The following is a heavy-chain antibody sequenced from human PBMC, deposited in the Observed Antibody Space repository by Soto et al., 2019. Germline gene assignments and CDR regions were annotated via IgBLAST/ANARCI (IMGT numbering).Heavy chain of an antibody. CDR2: ISWNSGSI. CDR1: GFTFDDYA. J-gene: IGHJ5*02. CDR3: AKDTVAFWSGYYSHNNWFDP. Sequence: GGSLRLSCAASGFTFDDYAMHWVRQAPGKGLEWVSGISWNSGSIGYADSVKGRFTISRDNAKNSLYLQMNSLRAEDTALYYCAKDTVAFWSGYYSHNNWFDPWGQGTLVTVSS. D-gene: IGHD3-3*01. V-gene: IGHV3-9*01.